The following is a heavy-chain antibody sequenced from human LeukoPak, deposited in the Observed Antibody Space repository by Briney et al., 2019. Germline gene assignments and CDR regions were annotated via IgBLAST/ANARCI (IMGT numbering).Heavy chain of an antibody. D-gene: IGHD3-10*01. CDR2: ISSSSSYI. V-gene: IGHV3-21*01. J-gene: IGHJ4*02. CDR1: GFTFGDYA. Sequence: GGSLRLSCTVSGFTFGDYAMSWFRQAPGKGLEWVSSISSSSSYIYYADSVKGRFTISRDNAKNSLYLQMNSLRAEDTAVYYCARDEDGANDYWGQGTLVTVSS. CDR3: ARDEDGANDY.